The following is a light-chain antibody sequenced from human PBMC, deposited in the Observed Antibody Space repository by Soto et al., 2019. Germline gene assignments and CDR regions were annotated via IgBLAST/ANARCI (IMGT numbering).Light chain of an antibody. J-gene: IGKJ3*01. CDR3: MQALQPLFT. CDR1: QSLLHSNGYNY. CDR2: LGS. Sequence: DIVMTQSPLSLPVTPGEPASISCRSSQSLLHSNGYNYLDWYLQKPGQSPQLLIYLGSNRASGVPDRFSGSGAGTDFTLIISRVEAEDVGVYYCMQALQPLFTFGPGTKVDIK. V-gene: IGKV2-28*01.